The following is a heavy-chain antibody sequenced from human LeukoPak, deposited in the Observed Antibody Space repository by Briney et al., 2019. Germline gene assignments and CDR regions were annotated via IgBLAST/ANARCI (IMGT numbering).Heavy chain of an antibody. CDR1: GGSISSYY. D-gene: IGHD2-15*01. V-gene: IGHV4-59*12. J-gene: IGHJ4*02. Sequence: SETLSLTCTVSGGSISSYYWSWIRQPPGKGLEWIGYIYYSGSTNYNPSLKSRVTISVDTSKNQFSLKLSSVTAADTAVYYCASRLGYCSGGSCYLNPFDYWGQGTLVTVSS. CDR3: ASRLGYCSGGSCYLNPFDY. CDR2: IYYSGST.